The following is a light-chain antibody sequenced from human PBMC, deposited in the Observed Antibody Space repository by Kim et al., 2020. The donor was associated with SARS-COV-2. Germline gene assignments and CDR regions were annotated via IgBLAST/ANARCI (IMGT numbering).Light chain of an antibody. Sequence: ASQTISNYLNWYQQKPGKAPKLLISAASTLQSGVPSRFSGSGSGTDFTLTISSPQPEDLATYYCQRSATFGQGTKLEI. CDR3: QRSAT. CDR1: QTISNY. J-gene: IGKJ2*01. CDR2: AAS. V-gene: IGKV1-39*01.